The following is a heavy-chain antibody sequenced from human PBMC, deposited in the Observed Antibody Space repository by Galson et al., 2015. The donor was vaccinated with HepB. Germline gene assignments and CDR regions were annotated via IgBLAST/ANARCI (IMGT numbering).Heavy chain of an antibody. CDR3: ARLPIVGATGGWDDAFDI. Sequence: QSGAEVKKPGESLKISCKGSGYSFTSYWIGWVRQMPGKGLEWMGIIYPGDSDTRYSPSFQGQVTISADKSISTAYLQWSSLKASDTAMYYCARLPIVGATGGWDDAFDIWGQGTMVTVSS. V-gene: IGHV5-51*03. CDR2: IYPGDSDT. CDR1: GYSFTSYW. J-gene: IGHJ3*02. D-gene: IGHD1-26*01.